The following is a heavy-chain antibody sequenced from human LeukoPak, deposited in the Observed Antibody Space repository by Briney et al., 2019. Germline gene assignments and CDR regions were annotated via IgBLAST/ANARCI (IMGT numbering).Heavy chain of an antibody. J-gene: IGHJ6*03. D-gene: IGHD2-2*01. CDR2: IYTSGST. Sequence: SETLSLTCTVSGGSISSYYWSWIRQPARKGLEWIGRIYTSGSTNYNPSLKSRVTMSVDTSKNQFSLKLSSVTAADTAVYYCAREFIVVVPAASRLYYYYMDVWGKGTTVTISS. CDR3: AREFIVVVPAASRLYYYYMDV. V-gene: IGHV4-4*07. CDR1: GGSISSYY.